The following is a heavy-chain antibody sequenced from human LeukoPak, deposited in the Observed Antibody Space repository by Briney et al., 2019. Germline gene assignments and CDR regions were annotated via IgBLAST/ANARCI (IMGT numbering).Heavy chain of an antibody. D-gene: IGHD3-16*01. CDR1: GFTFSSSA. Sequence: GGSLRLSCAASGFTFSSSAMSWVRQAPGKGLEWVSAISNSGGSTYYADSVKGRFTIARDNPKNTLYLQMNSLRAEDTAVYYCAKVYDYYKNGIDVWGQGTTVTVSS. J-gene: IGHJ6*02. CDR2: ISNSGGST. CDR3: AKVYDYYKNGIDV. V-gene: IGHV3-23*01.